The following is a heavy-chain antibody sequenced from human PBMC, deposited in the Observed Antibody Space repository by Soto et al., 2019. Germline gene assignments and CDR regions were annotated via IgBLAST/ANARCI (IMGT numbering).Heavy chain of an antibody. CDR3: ARDLVNIVLVPAAIPYYYGMDV. V-gene: IGHV1-18*01. CDR2: ISAYNGNT. D-gene: IGHD2-2*01. J-gene: IGHJ6*02. Sequence: QVQLVQSGAEVKKPGASVKVSCKASGYTFTSYGISWVRQAPGQGLEWMGWISAYNGNTNYAQKLQGRVTMTTDTDTSTAYMELRSRRADDTAVYYCARDLVNIVLVPAAIPYYYGMDVWGQGTTGTVSS. CDR1: GYTFTSYG.